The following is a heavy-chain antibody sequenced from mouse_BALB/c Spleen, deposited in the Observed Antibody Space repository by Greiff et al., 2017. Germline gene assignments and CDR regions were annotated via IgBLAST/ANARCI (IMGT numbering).Heavy chain of an antibody. D-gene: IGHD1-1*01. J-gene: IGHJ4*01. CDR3: ARGGLLLYAMDY. V-gene: IGHV1-67*01. CDR1: GYTFTDYA. CDR2: ISTYYGNT. Sequence: QVQLQQSGPELVRPGVSVKISCKGSGYTFTDYAMHWVKQSHAKSLEWIGVISTYYGNTNYNQKFKGKATMTVDKSSSTAYMELARLTSEDSAIYYCARGGLLLYAMDYWGQGTSVTVSS.